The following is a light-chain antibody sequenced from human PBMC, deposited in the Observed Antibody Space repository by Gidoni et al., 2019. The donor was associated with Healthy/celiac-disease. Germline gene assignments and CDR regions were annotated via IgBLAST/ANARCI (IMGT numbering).Light chain of an antibody. CDR3: QQYYGTPLT. V-gene: IGKV4-1*01. CDR1: QSVLYSSNHKNY. J-gene: IGKJ4*01. CDR2: WAS. Sequence: DIVMTQSPASLAVSLGARSTINCKSIQSVLYSSNHKNYLAWYQQKPGQPPKLLIYWASTRESGVPDRFSGSGSGTDFTLTISSRQAEDVAVYYCQQYYGTPLTFGGGSKVEIK.